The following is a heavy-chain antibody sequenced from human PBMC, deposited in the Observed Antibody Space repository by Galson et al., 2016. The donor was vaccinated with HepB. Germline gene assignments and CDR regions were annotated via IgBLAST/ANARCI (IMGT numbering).Heavy chain of an antibody. Sequence: SLRLSCAASGFDFYYAWMSWVRQAPGKGLEWVAVISYDGDTKYHADSVKGRFTISRDNSKNTLYLQMHRLRFEDTAVYYCASDPRQWQRGYNYGFEYWGQGTLVSVSS. CDR3: ASDPRQWQRGYNYGFEY. V-gene: IGHV3-30*03. D-gene: IGHD5-18*01. J-gene: IGHJ4*02. CDR2: ISYDGDTK. CDR1: GFDFYYAW.